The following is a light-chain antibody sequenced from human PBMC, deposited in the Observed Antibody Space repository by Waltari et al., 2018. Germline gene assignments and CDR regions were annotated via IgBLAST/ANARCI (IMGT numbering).Light chain of an antibody. Sequence: QSVLTQPPSASGTPGQRVTISCSGSSSDIGSTQVYWYQQLPGTAPKLLIYRSNQRPSGVPDRFSGSRSGTSASLAISGLRSEDEADYHCAAWDDSLSGPVFGGGTKLTVL. CDR1: SSDIGSTQ. J-gene: IGLJ3*02. CDR2: RSN. V-gene: IGLV1-47*01. CDR3: AAWDDSLSGPV.